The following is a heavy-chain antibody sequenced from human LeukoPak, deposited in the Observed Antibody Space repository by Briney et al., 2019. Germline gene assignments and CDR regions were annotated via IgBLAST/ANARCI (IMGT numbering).Heavy chain of an antibody. CDR1: GGSISNYY. V-gene: IGHV4-59*01. D-gene: IGHD3-16*01. CDR3: ARGPWALNDY. J-gene: IGHJ4*02. Sequence: PSETLSLTCTVSGGSISNYYWSWIRQPPGKGPEWIGYIYYSGSTNYTPSLKSRVTISVDTSKNQFSLKLSSVTAADTAVYYCARGPWALNDYWGQGTLVTVSS. CDR2: IYYSGST.